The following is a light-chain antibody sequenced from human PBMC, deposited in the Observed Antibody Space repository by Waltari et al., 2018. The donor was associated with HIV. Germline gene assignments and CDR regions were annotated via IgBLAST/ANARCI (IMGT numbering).Light chain of an antibody. Sequence: QSALTQPRSVSGSPGQSVTISCTGTSTDAGDNNYVSWYQHHPGKAPKLIIYDVSKRPSGVPDRFSGSKSGNTVSLTISGLQAEDEGDYYYCSYVGGYTFVFGGGTKLTVL. CDR2: DVS. V-gene: IGLV2-11*01. CDR3: CSYVGGYTFV. CDR1: STDAGDNNY. J-gene: IGLJ3*02.